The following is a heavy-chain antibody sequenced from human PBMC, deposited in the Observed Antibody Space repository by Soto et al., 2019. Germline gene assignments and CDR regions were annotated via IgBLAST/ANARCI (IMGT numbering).Heavy chain of an antibody. CDR1: GGSISSGGYY. Sequence: QVQLQESGPGLVKPSQTLSLTCTVSGGSISSGGYYWSWIRQHPGKGLEWIGYIYYSGSTYYNPPLXSXLTRAVDTSKNQCSLKLSSVTAADTAVYYCARDPTPWGQGTLVTVSS. CDR3: ARDPTP. J-gene: IGHJ5*02. V-gene: IGHV4-31*03. CDR2: IYYSGST.